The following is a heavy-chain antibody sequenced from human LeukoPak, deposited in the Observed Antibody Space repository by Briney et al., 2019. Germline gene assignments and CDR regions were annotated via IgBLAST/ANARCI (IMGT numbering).Heavy chain of an antibody. J-gene: IGHJ4*02. CDR2: TYYRSKWYN. CDR1: RDSVSSNSAA. V-gene: IGHV6-1*01. Sequence: SQTLSLTCAISRDSVSSNSAAWNWIRQSPSRGLEWLGRTYYRSKWYNDYAVSVKSRITINPDTSKNQFSLQLNSVTPEDTAVYYSARAGCSSTSCQGDFDYWGQGTLVTVSS. D-gene: IGHD2-2*01. CDR3: ARAGCSSTSCQGDFDY.